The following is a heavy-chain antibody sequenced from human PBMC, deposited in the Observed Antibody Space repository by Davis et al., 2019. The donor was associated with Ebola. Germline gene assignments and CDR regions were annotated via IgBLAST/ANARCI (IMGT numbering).Heavy chain of an antibody. Sequence: PGGSLRLSCAASGFSFKNYEMNWVRQAPGKGLEWLSYIYNVGSPTYYADSVKGRFTVSRDNTKNSLYLQMTNLSADDSAIYYCARVGGTSGSFLDCWGRGTLVTVSA. D-gene: IGHD1-26*01. V-gene: IGHV3-48*03. CDR2: IYNVGSPT. CDR3: ARVGGTSGSFLDC. J-gene: IGHJ4*02. CDR1: GFSFKNYE.